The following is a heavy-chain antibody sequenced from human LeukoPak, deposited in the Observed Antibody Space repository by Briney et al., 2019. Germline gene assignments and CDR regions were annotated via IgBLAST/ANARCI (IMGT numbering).Heavy chain of an antibody. CDR3: ARPGSSGWTRDDAFDI. CDR2: INPNSGGT. V-gene: IGHV1-2*02. D-gene: IGHD6-19*01. J-gene: IGHJ3*02. Sequence: ASVKVSCKASGYTFTGYYMHWVRQAPGQGLEWMGWINPNSGGTNYAQKFQGRVTMTRDTSISTAYMELSRPRSDDTAVYYCARPGSSGWTRDDAFDIWGQGTMVTVSS. CDR1: GYTFTGYY.